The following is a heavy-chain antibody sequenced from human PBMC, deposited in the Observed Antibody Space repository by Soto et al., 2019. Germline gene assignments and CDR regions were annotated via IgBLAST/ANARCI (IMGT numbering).Heavy chain of an antibody. CDR1: GFTFSSYA. CDR3: AKNVLLWFGELFNHFDY. D-gene: IGHD3-10*01. V-gene: IGHV3-23*01. CDR2: ISGSGGST. Sequence: GGSLRLSCAASGFTFSSYAMSWVRQAPGKGLEWVSAISGSGGSTYYADSVKGRFTISRDNSKNTLYLQMNSLRAEDTAVYYCAKNVLLWFGELFNHFDYWGQGTLVTVSS. J-gene: IGHJ4*02.